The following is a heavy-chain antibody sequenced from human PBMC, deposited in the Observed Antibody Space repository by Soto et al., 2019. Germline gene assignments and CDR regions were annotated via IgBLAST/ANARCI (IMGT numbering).Heavy chain of an antibody. J-gene: IGHJ4*02. CDR2: IIPILGIA. CDR1: GGTFSSYT. Sequence: QVQLVQSGAEVKKPGSSVKVSCKASGGTFSSYTISWVREAPGQGLEWMGRIIPILGIANYAQQFQGRVTITADKSTSTAYMELSSLRSEDTAVYYCARGIAAPFNDLDYWGQGTLVTVSS. D-gene: IGHD6-13*01. CDR3: ARGIAAPFNDLDY. V-gene: IGHV1-69*02.